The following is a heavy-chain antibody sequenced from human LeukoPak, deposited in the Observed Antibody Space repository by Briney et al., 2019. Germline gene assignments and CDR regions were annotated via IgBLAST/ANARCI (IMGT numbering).Heavy chain of an antibody. V-gene: IGHV3-23*01. D-gene: IGHD1-14*01. J-gene: IGHJ4*02. CDR2: SSGRGGST. Sequence: GGSLRLSCIGSGFAFSDYDMSWGRQAPGKGLEWISASSGRGGSTYYADSVKGRFTISRDNAKNTLYLQMNSLRAEDTAVYYCAKSRSPGFDYWGQGTLVTVSS. CDR1: GFAFSDYD. CDR3: AKSRSPGFDY.